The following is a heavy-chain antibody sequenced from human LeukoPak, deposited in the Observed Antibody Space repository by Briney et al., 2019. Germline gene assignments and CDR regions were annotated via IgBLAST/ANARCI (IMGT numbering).Heavy chain of an antibody. CDR2: MNPNSGNT. CDR3: AREPRYLVGFDP. V-gene: IGHV1-8*03. J-gene: IGHJ5*02. CDR1: GYTFTSYD. Sequence: EASVKVSCKASGYTFTSYDINWVRQATGQGLEWMGWMNPNSGNTGYAQKFQGRVTITRNTSISTAYMELSSLRSEDTAVYYCAREPRYLVGFDPWGQGTLVTVSS. D-gene: IGHD1-26*01.